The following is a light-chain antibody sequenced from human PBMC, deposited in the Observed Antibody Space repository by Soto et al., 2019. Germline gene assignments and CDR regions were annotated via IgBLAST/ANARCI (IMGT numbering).Light chain of an antibody. CDR3: QHYNHWPPL. Sequence: IVMTQSPATLSVSPGERATLSCRASQSVSSDLAWYQQRPGQAPRLLIHDASTRATGVPARFSGSGSGTESTLTISSLQSEDFAVYYCQHYNHWPPLFGQGTKVDIK. J-gene: IGKJ1*01. CDR1: QSVSSD. V-gene: IGKV3-15*01. CDR2: DAS.